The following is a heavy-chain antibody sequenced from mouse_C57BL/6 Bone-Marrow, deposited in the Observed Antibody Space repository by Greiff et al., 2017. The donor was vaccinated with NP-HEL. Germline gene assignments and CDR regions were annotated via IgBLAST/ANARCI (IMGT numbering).Heavy chain of an antibody. CDR1: GYTFTSYW. Sequence: VQLQQPGADLVKPGASVKLSCKASGYTFTSYWMHWVKQRPGRRLEWIGRIDPNSGGTKFNEKFKTKATLTVDKPSSTAYMQLSSLTSEDSAVYYCARYYYGSRGWYFDVWGTGTTVTVSS. J-gene: IGHJ1*03. D-gene: IGHD1-1*01. CDR2: IDPNSGGT. V-gene: IGHV1-72*01. CDR3: ARYYYGSRGWYFDV.